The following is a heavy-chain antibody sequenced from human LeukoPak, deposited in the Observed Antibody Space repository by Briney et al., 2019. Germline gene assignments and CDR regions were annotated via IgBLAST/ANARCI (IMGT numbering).Heavy chain of an antibody. CDR2: IYNGET. CDR3: ARDPEWQVGY. V-gene: IGHV3-66*02. CDR1: GFAFSSSH. Sequence: GGSVRLSCAVSGFAFSSSHMSWVRQAPGKGLEWVSIIYNGETYYADSVKGRFTISRDNSKNTLYLQMNSLRPEDTALYYCARDPEWQVGYWGQGVLVTVSS. D-gene: IGHD6-19*01. J-gene: IGHJ4*02.